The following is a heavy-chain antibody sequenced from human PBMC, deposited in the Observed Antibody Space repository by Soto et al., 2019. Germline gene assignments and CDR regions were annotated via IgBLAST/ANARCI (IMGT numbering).Heavy chain of an antibody. V-gene: IGHV3-21*01. CDR1: GFTFSSHS. CDR3: ASHPRDSSGYWYYFDY. J-gene: IGHJ4*02. D-gene: IGHD3-22*01. CDR2: ISSSSTYI. Sequence: EVQLVESGGGLVKPGGSLRLSCAAPGFTFSSHSMNWVRQAPGKGLEWVSSISSSSTYIYYADSVKGRFTISRDNAKNSLYLQMNSLRAEDTAVYYCASHPRDSSGYWYYFDYWGQGTLVTVSS.